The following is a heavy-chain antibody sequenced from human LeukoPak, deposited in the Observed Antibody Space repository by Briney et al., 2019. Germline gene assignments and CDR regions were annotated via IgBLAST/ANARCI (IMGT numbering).Heavy chain of an antibody. CDR1: GFTFSSYS. J-gene: IGHJ4*02. CDR2: ISSSSYI. Sequence: VGSLRLSCAASGFTFSSYSMNWVRQAPGKGLEWVSSISSSSYIYYADSVKGRFTISRDNAKNSLYLQMNSLRAEDTAVYYCARDIPPDDIVAAAGDYWGQGTLVTVSS. D-gene: IGHD6-13*01. V-gene: IGHV3-21*01. CDR3: ARDIPPDDIVAAAGDY.